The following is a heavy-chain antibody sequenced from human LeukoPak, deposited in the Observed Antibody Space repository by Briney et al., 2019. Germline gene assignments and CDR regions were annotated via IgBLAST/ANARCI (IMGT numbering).Heavy chain of an antibody. J-gene: IGHJ4*02. CDR1: GGTFSSYA. D-gene: IGHD4-17*01. CDR2: IIPIFGIA. Sequence: SVKVSCKASGGTFSSYAISWVRQAPGQELEWMGRIIPIFGIANYAQKFQGRVTITADKSTSTAYMELSSLRSEDTAVYYCARDFDYGDYGGYFDYWGQGTLVTVSS. V-gene: IGHV1-69*04. CDR3: ARDFDYGDYGGYFDY.